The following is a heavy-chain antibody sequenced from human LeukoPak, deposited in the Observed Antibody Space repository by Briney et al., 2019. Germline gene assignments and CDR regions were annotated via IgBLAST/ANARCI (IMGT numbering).Heavy chain of an antibody. D-gene: IGHD3-22*01. V-gene: IGHV3-23*01. CDR3: VFTYYYDNSGYYSLHNAFDI. J-gene: IGHJ3*02. Sequence: GGSLRLSCAASGFPFSSYAMSWVRQAPGKGLEWVSAISGSGGSTYYADSVKGRFTISRDNSKNTLYLQMNSLRAEDTAVYYCVFTYYYDNSGYYSLHNAFDIWGQGTMVTVSS. CDR1: GFPFSSYA. CDR2: ISGSGGST.